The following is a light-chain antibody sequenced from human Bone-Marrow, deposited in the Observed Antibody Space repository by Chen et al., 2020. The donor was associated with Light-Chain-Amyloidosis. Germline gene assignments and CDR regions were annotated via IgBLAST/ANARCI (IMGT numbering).Light chain of an antibody. CDR2: ADD. CDR3: QSYQGSSQGV. CDR1: SGSIATNS. J-gene: IGLJ3*02. Sequence: FMLPQPHSVSESPGQTVIISCTRSSGSIATNSVQWYQQRPGSSPTTVIYADDQRPSGCPEKFSGSIDRSSNSASLTISGLKTEDEADYYCQSYQGSSQGVFGGGTKLTVL. V-gene: IGLV6-57*01.